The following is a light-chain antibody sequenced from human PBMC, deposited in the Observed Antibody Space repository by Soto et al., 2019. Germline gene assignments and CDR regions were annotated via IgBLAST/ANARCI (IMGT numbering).Light chain of an antibody. V-gene: IGKV1-5*03. J-gene: IGKJ2*01. CDR1: QSISSR. Sequence: DIQMTQSPSTLSASVGDRVTITCRASQSISSRLAWYQQKTGKAPKLLIYMASSLESWVPSRFSGSGSGTEFTLTISSLQPDDFATYHCQQYDSYPYTFGQGTKLE. CDR3: QQYDSYPYT. CDR2: MAS.